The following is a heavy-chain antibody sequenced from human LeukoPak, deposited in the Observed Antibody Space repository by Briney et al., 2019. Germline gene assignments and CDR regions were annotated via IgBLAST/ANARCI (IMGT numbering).Heavy chain of an antibody. Sequence: SETLSLTCTVSGYSISSGYYWGWIRQPPGKGLEWIGSIYHSGSTYYNPSLKSRVTISVDTSKNQFSLKLSSVTAADTAVYYCAREVSDYDILTGWIDYWGQGTLVSVSS. CDR3: AREVSDYDILTGWIDY. CDR1: GYSISSGYY. CDR2: IYHSGST. D-gene: IGHD3-9*01. J-gene: IGHJ4*02. V-gene: IGHV4-38-2*02.